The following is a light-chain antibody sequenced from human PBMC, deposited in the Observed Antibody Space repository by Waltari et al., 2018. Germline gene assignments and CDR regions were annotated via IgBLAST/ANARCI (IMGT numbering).Light chain of an antibody. CDR3: QQSYSTPYT. J-gene: IGKJ2*01. V-gene: IGKV1-39*01. CDR1: QSIISY. Sequence: DIQMTQSPSSLSASVGDRVTIPCRASQSIISYLNWYQQKPGKAPKLLIYAASSLQSGVPSRFSGSGSETDFTLTISSLQPEDFATYYCQQSYSTPYTFGQGTKLEIK. CDR2: AAS.